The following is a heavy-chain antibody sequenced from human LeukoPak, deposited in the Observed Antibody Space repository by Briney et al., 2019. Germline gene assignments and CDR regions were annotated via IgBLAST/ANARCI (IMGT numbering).Heavy chain of an antibody. CDR3: ARYTRRGGSYYFDY. Sequence: SETLSLTCSVSGGSISGYFWSWIRQPAGKGLEWIGRIYTSGSTNKNPSLKSRVTMSVDTSKKQFSLKLSSVTAADTAVYYCARYTRRGGSYYFDYWGQGTLVTVSS. CDR2: IYTSGST. CDR1: GGSISGYF. D-gene: IGHD2-15*01. V-gene: IGHV4-4*07. J-gene: IGHJ4*02.